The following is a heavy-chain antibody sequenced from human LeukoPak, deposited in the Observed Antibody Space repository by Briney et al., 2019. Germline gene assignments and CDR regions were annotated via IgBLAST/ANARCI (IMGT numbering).Heavy chain of an antibody. J-gene: IGHJ4*02. Sequence: GRSLRLSCAASGFTFSSYGMHWVRQAPGKGLEWVAVISYDGSNKYYADSVKGRFTTSRDNSKNTLYLQMNSLRAEDTAVYYCAKETYYYDSSGLDFDYWGQGTLVTVSS. CDR2: ISYDGSNK. V-gene: IGHV3-30*18. D-gene: IGHD3-22*01. CDR1: GFTFSSYG. CDR3: AKETYYYDSSGLDFDY.